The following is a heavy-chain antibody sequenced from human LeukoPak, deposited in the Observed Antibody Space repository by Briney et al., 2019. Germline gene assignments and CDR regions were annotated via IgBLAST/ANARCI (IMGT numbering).Heavy chain of an antibody. D-gene: IGHD6-19*01. CDR2: IYYSGST. Sequence: SETLSLTCTVSGGSISSGGYYWSWIRQHPGTGLEWIGYIYYSGSTYYNPSLKSRVTISVDTSKNQFSLKLSSVTAADTAVYYCARGIAVAGTFLFDYWGQGTLDTVSS. J-gene: IGHJ4*02. CDR1: GGSISSGGYY. V-gene: IGHV4-31*03. CDR3: ARGIAVAGTFLFDY.